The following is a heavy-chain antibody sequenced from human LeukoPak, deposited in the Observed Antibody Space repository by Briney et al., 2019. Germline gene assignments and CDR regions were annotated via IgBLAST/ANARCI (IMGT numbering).Heavy chain of an antibody. J-gene: IGHJ4*02. D-gene: IGHD6-13*01. CDR2: IYYSGST. CDR3: ARVDSSSWYTFDY. V-gene: IGHV4-59*11. Sequence: SETLSLTCTVSGGSISSHYWSWIRQPPGKGLEWIGYIYYSGSTNYNPSLKSRVTISVDTSKNQFSLKLSSVTAADTAVYYCARVDSSSWYTFDYWGQGTLVTVSS. CDR1: GGSISSHY.